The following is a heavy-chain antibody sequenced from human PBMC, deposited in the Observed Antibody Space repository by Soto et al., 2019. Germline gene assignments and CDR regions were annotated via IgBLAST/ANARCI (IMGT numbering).Heavy chain of an antibody. J-gene: IGHJ4*02. CDR3: ARHGTDYGDYEMGDFDY. D-gene: IGHD4-17*01. CDR2: IYYSGST. Sequence: LSLTCTVSGGSISSSSYYWGWIRQPPGKGLEWIGSIYYSGSTYYNPSLKSRVTISVDTSKNQFSLKLSSVTAADTAVYYCARHGTDYGDYEMGDFDYWGQGTLVTVSS. CDR1: GGSISSSSYY. V-gene: IGHV4-39*01.